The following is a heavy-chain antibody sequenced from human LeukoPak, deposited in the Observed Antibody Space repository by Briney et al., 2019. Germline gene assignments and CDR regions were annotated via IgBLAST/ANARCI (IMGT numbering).Heavy chain of an antibody. CDR2: IYYSGST. Sequence: SETLSLTCAVSSYSISSSNWWGWIRQPPGKGLEWIGYIYYSGSTYYNPSLKSRVTMSVDTSKNQFSLKLSSVTAVDTAVYYCAREGGFYRPLDYSGQGTLVTVSS. J-gene: IGHJ4*02. CDR1: SYSISSSNW. V-gene: IGHV4-28*03. CDR3: AREGGFYRPLDY. D-gene: IGHD3-3*01.